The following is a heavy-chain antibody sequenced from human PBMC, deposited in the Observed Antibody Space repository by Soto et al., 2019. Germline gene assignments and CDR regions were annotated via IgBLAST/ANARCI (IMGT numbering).Heavy chain of an antibody. V-gene: IGHV1-18*01. Sequence: QVQLVQSGPEVKNPGASVKVSCKASGYTFSNYDINWVRQAPGQGLEWMGWISAYTGHTNYAQNLQGRVTMTTDTTTTTADMEVTSLRFDATAGYFCARGRPVRDDYYNGVDVWGQGTTVTVSS. J-gene: IGHJ6*02. CDR1: GYTFSNYD. D-gene: IGHD4-4*01. CDR3: ARGRPVRDDYYNGVDV. CDR2: ISAYTGHT.